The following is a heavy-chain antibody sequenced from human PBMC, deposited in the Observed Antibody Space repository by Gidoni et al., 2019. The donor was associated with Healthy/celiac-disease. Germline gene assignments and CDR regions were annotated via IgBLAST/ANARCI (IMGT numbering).Heavy chain of an antibody. CDR1: GGSLRSGSYY. V-gene: IGHV4-61*02. CDR2: IYTSGST. J-gene: IGHJ4*02. D-gene: IGHD3-3*01. CDR3: ARDQSAYYDFWSGYYTGYFDY. Sequence: QVQLQESGPGLVKPSQTLSLTCTVSGGSLRSGSYYWSWIRQPAGKGLEWIGRIYTSGSTNYNPSLKSRVTISVDTSKNQFSLKLSSVTAADTAVYYCARDQSAYYDFWSGYYTGYFDYWGQGTLVTVSS.